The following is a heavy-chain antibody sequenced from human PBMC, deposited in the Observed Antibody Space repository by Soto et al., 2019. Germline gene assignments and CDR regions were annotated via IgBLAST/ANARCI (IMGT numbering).Heavy chain of an antibody. CDR1: GGSISSSSYY. J-gene: IGHJ4*02. Sequence: SETLSLTCTVSGGSISSSSYYWGWIRQPPGKGLEWIGSIYYSGSTYYNPSLKSRVTISVDTSKNQFSLKLSSVTAADTAVYYWATGAVDYYDSSGYLCPFDYWGQGTLVTVSS. V-gene: IGHV4-39*01. D-gene: IGHD3-22*01. CDR2: IYYSGST. CDR3: ATGAVDYYDSSGYLCPFDY.